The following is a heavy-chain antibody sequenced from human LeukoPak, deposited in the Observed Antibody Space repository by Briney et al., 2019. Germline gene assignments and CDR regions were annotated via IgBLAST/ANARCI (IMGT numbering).Heavy chain of an antibody. CDR2: IYTSGST. J-gene: IGHJ5*02. CDR1: GGSISSYY. Sequence: SETLSLTCTVSGGSISSYYWSWIRQPAGKGLEWIGRIYTSGSTNYNPSLKSRVTISVDTSKNQFSLKLSSVTAADTAVYYCAGWINTYYYDSSGYPPDGWFDPWGQGTLVTVSS. D-gene: IGHD3-22*01. V-gene: IGHV4-4*07. CDR3: AGWINTYYYDSSGYPPDGWFDP.